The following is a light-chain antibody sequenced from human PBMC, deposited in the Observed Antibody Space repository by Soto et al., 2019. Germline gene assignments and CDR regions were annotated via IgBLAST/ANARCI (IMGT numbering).Light chain of an antibody. CDR3: QQYNSPWT. Sequence: DIQMTQSPSTLSASVGDRVTITCRASQSISSWLAWYKQKPGKAPKLLIYDASSLESGVPSRFSGSGSGTEFTLTSSSLQPDDFATYYCQQYNSPWTFGQGTKVEIK. CDR2: DAS. V-gene: IGKV1-5*01. CDR1: QSISSW. J-gene: IGKJ1*01.